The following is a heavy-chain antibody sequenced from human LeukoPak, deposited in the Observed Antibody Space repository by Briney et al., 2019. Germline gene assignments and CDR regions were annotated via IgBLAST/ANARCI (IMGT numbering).Heavy chain of an antibody. CDR2: IYYSGST. CDR1: GGSISSYY. V-gene: IGHV4-59*08. CDR3: AGGPQWLRYYGMDV. Sequence: SGTLSLTCTVSGGSISSYYWSWIRQPPGKGLEWIGYIYYSGSTNYNPSLKSRVTISVDTSKNQFSLKLSSVTAADTAVYYCAGGPQWLRYYGMDVWGQGTTVTVSS. D-gene: IGHD6-19*01. J-gene: IGHJ6*02.